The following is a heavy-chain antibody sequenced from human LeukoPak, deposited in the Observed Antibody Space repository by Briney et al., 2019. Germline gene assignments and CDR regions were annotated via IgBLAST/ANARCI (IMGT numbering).Heavy chain of an antibody. CDR3: ARSAAAGGLSVDY. CDR2: IYYSGST. CDR1: VGSISSSSYY. J-gene: IGHJ4*02. D-gene: IGHD6-13*01. V-gene: IGHV4-39*01. Sequence: SETLSLTCTVSVGSISSSSYYWGWIRQPPGEGLEWVVGIYYSGSTYYNPSLKSRVTISVDTSKNQFSLKLSSVTAADTAVYYCARSAAAGGLSVDYWGQGTLVTVSS.